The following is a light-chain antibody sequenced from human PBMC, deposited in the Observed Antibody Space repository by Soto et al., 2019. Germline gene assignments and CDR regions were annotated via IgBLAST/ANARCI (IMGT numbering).Light chain of an antibody. V-gene: IGKV3-20*01. J-gene: IGKJ1*01. CDR3: QQYGSSRWT. Sequence: EIVLTQSPGTLSLSPGETATLSCRASQSVSSSYLAWYQQKPGQAPRLLIYGASSRATGIPDRFSGSGSGTDFTLTISRLEPEDFAVYYCQQYGSSRWTFGQGTKVDI. CDR2: GAS. CDR1: QSVSSSY.